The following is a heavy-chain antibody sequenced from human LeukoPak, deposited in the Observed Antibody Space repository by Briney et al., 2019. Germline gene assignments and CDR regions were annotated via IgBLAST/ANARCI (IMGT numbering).Heavy chain of an antibody. CDR2: INHSGST. CDR1: GGSFSGYY. CDR3: ARVGIAARTPYYYMDV. D-gene: IGHD6-6*01. J-gene: IGHJ6*03. V-gene: IGHV4-34*01. Sequence: SETLSLTCAVYGGSFSGYYWSWIRQPPGKGLEWIGEINHSGSTNYNPSLKSRVTISVDTSKNQFSLKLSSVTAADTAVYYWARVGIAARTPYYYMDVWGKGTTVTVSS.